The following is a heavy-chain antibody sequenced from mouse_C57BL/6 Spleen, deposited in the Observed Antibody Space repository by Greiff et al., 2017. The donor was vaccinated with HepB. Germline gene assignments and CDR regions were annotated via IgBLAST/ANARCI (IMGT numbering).Heavy chain of an antibody. V-gene: IGHV1-80*01. CDR1: GYAFSSYW. D-gene: IGHD2-1*01. CDR3: ARQGYGNYEYYAMDY. Sequence: VQRVESGAELVKPGASVKISCKASGYAFSSYWMNWVKQRPGKGLEWIGQIYPGDGDTNYNGKFKGKATLTADKSSSTAYMQLSSLTSEDSAVYFCARQGYGNYEYYAMDYWGQGTSVTVSS. CDR2: IYPGDGDT. J-gene: IGHJ4*01.